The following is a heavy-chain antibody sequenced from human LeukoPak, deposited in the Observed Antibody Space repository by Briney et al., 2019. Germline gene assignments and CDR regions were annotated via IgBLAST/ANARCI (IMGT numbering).Heavy chain of an antibody. J-gene: IGHJ4*02. CDR1: GFTFSSYS. CDR3: ARDGGYDQRLDY. D-gene: IGHD5-12*01. Sequence: PGGSLRLSCAASGFTFSSYSMNWVRQAPGEGLEWVSSISSSSSYIYYADSVKGRFTISRDSAKNSLYLQMNSLRAEDTAVYYCARDGGYDQRLDYWGQGTLVTVSS. CDR2: ISSSSSYI. V-gene: IGHV3-21*01.